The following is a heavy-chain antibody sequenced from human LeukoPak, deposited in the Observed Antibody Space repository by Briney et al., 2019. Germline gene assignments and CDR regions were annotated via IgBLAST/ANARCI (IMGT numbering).Heavy chain of an antibody. D-gene: IGHD3-10*01. J-gene: IGHJ5*02. CDR1: GGSISSTSYH. Sequence: SETLSLTCTASGGSISSTSYHWAWIRQPPGKGLEWIATVYYTGSAYYNPSLKSRVTISVDTSKSQFSLKLSSVTTADTALYYCARYASGSYYWFDPWGQGTLSPSPQ. CDR2: VYYTGSA. V-gene: IGHV4-39*01. CDR3: ARYASGSYYWFDP.